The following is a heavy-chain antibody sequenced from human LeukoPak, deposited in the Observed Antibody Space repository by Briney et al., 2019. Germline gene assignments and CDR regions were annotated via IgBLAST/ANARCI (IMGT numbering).Heavy chain of an antibody. D-gene: IGHD2-21*01. V-gene: IGHV4-61*02. CDR3: ARGPNCEQPSDTYSFDY. Sequence: SETLSLTCTVSGGSISSGSYYWSWIRQPAGKGLEWIGRIYTSGSTNYNPSLKSRVTISVDTSKNQFSLKLSSVTAADTAVYYCARGPNCEQPSDTYSFDYWGQGTLVTVSS. J-gene: IGHJ4*02. CDR2: IYTSGST. CDR1: GGSISSGSYY.